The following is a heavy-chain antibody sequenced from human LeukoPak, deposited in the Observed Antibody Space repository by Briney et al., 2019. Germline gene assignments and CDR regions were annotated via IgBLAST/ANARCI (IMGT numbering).Heavy chain of an antibody. CDR2: VYYTGST. D-gene: IGHD2-21*01. CDR1: GFTFSTYA. CDR3: AGERCGDTTCYFDY. V-gene: IGHV4-59*12. Sequence: GSLRLSCVASGFTFSTYAMHWVRQAPGKGLEWIGYVYYTGSTNYNPSLKSRVTISVDTSKNQFSLELSSVTAADTAVYYCAGERCGDTTCYFDYWGQGTLVTVSS. J-gene: IGHJ4*02.